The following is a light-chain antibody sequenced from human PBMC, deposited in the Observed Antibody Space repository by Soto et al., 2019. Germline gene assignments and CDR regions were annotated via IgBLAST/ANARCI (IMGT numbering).Light chain of an antibody. CDR2: AAS. J-gene: IGKJ2*01. Sequence: DIQMTQSPSTLSASVGDRVIITCRASQSPSTWLAWYQQKPGKAPKLLIYAASSLKSGVPSRFSGSGSVTDVTLTISSLQPEDFATYYCQQANSVPYTFGQGTKLEIK. CDR1: QSPSTW. CDR3: QQANSVPYT. V-gene: IGKV1-12*01.